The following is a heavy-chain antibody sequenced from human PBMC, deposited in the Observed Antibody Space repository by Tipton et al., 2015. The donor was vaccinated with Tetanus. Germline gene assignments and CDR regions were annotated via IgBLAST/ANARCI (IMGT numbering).Heavy chain of an antibody. CDR2: IIPIFGTA. D-gene: IGHD1-14*01. J-gene: IGHJ4*02. V-gene: IGHV1-69*01. CDR1: GGTFSSYA. Sequence: QVQLVQSGAEVKKPGSSVKVSCKASGGTFSSYAISWVRQAPGQGLEWMGGIIPIFGTANYAKKFQGRVTITADESTSTAYMELSSLRSEDTAVYYCARDPGTQRQGQVTRGHIEIDWGQGTLVTVSS. CDR3: ARDPGTQRQGQVTRGHIEID.